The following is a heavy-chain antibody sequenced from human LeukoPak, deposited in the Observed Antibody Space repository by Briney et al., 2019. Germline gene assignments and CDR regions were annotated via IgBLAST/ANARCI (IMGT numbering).Heavy chain of an antibody. Sequence: PSETLSLTCTISGGSISSYYWSWIRQPPGKGLEWIGYIYYSGSTNYNPSLKCRVTISVDTSKNQFSLKLSSVTAADTAVYYCARGSVAEWELLQGFDYWGQGTLVTVSS. CDR3: ARGSVAEWELLQGFDY. J-gene: IGHJ4*02. D-gene: IGHD1-26*01. CDR1: GGSISSYY. V-gene: IGHV4-59*01. CDR2: IYYSGST.